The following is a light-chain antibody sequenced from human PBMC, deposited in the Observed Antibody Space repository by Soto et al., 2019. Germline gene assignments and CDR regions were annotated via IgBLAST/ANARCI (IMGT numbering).Light chain of an antibody. V-gene: IGLV6-57*01. CDR1: SGNIANNY. J-gene: IGLJ3*02. Sequence: NFMLTQPHSVSESPGKTVTISCTRSSGNIANNYVQWYQRRPGRSPTTVIYEDNQRPSGVPDRFSGSIDSSSNSASLTISGLLIEDEADYYSQSYDNIYVVFGGGTNVTVL. CDR2: EDN. CDR3: QSYDNIYVV.